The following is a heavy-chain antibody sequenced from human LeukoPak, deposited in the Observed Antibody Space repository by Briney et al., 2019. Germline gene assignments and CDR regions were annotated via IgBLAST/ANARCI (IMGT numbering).Heavy chain of an antibody. J-gene: IGHJ4*02. V-gene: IGHV4-4*07. CDR1: GGSISRYY. CDR3: ARKDGDY. Sequence: SETLSLTCTVSGGSISRYYWSWIRQPAGKGLEWIGLIYSSGSTLFNPSLKSRVAMSVDLTKNQLSLKLTSVTAADTAMYYCARKDGDYWGRGTLVTVSS. CDR2: IYSSGST.